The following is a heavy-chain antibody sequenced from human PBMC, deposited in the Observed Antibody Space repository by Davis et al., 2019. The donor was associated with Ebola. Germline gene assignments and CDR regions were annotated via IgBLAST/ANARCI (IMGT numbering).Heavy chain of an antibody. CDR3: ARVERYYYYYYMDV. J-gene: IGHJ6*03. Sequence: ASVKVSCKASGYTFTSYGISWVRQAPGQGLEWMGWISAYNGNTNYAQKLQGRVTMTTDTSTSTAYMELRSLRSDDTAVYYCARVERYYYYYYMDVWGKGTTVTVSS. V-gene: IGHV1-18*04. CDR2: ISAYNGNT. CDR1: GYTFTSYG. D-gene: IGHD6-25*01.